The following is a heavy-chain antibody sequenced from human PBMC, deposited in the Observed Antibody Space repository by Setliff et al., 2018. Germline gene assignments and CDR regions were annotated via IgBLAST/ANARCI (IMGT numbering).Heavy chain of an antibody. Sequence: LRLSCAASGFTFSSYSMNWVRQAPGKGLEWVSSISSSSSYIYYADSVKGRFTISRDNAKNSLYLQMNSLRAEDTAVYYCARAPSTRGYSGYDSLGQGTLVTSPQ. CDR1: GFTFSSYS. CDR3: ARAPSTRGYSGYDS. D-gene: IGHD5-12*01. J-gene: IGHJ5*02. CDR2: ISSSSSYI. V-gene: IGHV3-21*01.